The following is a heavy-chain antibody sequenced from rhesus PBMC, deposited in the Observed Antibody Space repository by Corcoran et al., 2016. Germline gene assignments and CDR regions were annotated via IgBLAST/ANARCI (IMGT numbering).Heavy chain of an antibody. Sequence: EVQLAESGGGLVQPGGSLSLPCAASGFTFSGYEMPWVRQATGKGLESVSVFGGDSSYTHYADSVKGRFTISRDNAKNSLSLQMNSLRAEDTAVYYCARRGVTTFAFDFWGQGLRVTVSS. CDR1: GFTFSGYE. CDR3: ARRGVTTFAFDF. D-gene: IGHD4-23*01. J-gene: IGHJ3*01. V-gene: IGHV3-115*02. CDR2: FGGDSSYT.